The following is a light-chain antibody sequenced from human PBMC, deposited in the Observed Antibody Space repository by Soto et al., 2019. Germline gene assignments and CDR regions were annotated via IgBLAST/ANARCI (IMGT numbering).Light chain of an antibody. J-gene: IGKJ1*01. CDR1: QSVSSN. CDR2: GAS. Sequence: EIVMTQSPATLSVSPGERATLSCRASQSVSSNLAWYQQKPGQAPRLLIYGASTRATGIPARFSGSGSGTEFTLTISRLEPEDFAVYYCQQYDTSPRTFGQGTKVEI. CDR3: QQYDTSPRT. V-gene: IGKV3-15*01.